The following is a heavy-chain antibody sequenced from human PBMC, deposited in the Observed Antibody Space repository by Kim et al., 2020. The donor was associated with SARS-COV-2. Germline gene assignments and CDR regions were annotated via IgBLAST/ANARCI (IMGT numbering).Heavy chain of an antibody. D-gene: IGHD1-26*01. J-gene: IGHJ3*02. Sequence: YYNPSLKSRVTISVDTSKNQYSLKLSSVTAADTAVYYCAREGDKKGAFDIWGQGTMVTVSS. CDR3: AREGDKKGAFDI. V-gene: IGHV4-31*02.